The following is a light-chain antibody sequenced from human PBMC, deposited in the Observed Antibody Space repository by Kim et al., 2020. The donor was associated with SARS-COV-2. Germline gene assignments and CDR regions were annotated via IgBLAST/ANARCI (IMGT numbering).Light chain of an antibody. CDR3: QVWDSSSDHRVV. CDR2: YDS. V-gene: IGLV3-21*04. Sequence: SYKLTQPPAVSVAPGKTARITCGGISIGSKSVHWYQQKPGQAPVLVISYDSDRPSGIPERFSGSNSGNTATLTISRVEAGDEADYYCQVWDSSSDHRVVFGGGTQLTVL. CDR1: SIGSKS. J-gene: IGLJ2*01.